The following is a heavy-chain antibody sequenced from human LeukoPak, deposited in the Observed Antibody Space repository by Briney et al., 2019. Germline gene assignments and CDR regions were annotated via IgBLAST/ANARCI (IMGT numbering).Heavy chain of an antibody. Sequence: SETLSLTCAVYGGSFSGYYWSWIRQPPGKGLEWIGEINHSGSTYYNPSLKSRVTISVDTSKNQFSLKLSSVTAADTAVYYCARHTPIGSIVVVSLYFDYWGQGTLVTVSS. D-gene: IGHD3-22*01. CDR1: GGSFSGYY. J-gene: IGHJ4*02. CDR2: INHSGST. CDR3: ARHTPIGSIVVVSLYFDY. V-gene: IGHV4-34*01.